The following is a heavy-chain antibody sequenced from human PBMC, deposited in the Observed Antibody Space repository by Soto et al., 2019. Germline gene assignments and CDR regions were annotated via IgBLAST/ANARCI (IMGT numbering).Heavy chain of an antibody. V-gene: IGHV3-11*06. Sequence: GGSLRLSCEGSGFTFSDYYISWIRQAPGKGLEWISYSSNSGTFSRYADSVKGRFSISRDNTKNLLYLQMNSLRAEDTAVYYCARSGDNYNRLDYWGQGT. CDR1: GFTFSDYY. D-gene: IGHD1-1*01. CDR2: SSNSGTFS. J-gene: IGHJ4*02. CDR3: ARSGDNYNRLDY.